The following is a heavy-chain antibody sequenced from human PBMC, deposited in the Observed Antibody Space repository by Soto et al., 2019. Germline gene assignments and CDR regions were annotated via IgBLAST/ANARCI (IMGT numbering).Heavy chain of an antibody. J-gene: IGHJ6*02. D-gene: IGHD3-10*01. CDR1: GYTFSTHA. Sequence: ASVKVSCKASGYTFSTHAMHWVRQAPGQSLEWMGWINGGTGQTKHSHRFQDRLSITRDTSASTAYMELSSLTSEDTAVYYCATGKRTQENYYYYGMDIWGQGTTVTVSS. V-gene: IGHV1-3*01. CDR3: ATGKRTQENYYYYGMDI. CDR2: INGGTGQT.